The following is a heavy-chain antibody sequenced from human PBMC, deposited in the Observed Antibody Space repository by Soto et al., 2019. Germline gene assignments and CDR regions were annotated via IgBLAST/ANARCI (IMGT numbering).Heavy chain of an antibody. J-gene: IGHJ4*02. V-gene: IGHV3-30-3*01. D-gene: IGHD6-6*01. CDR3: RQLSLI. Sequence: QVQLVESGGGVVQPGRSLRLSCAASGFTFSSYAMHWVRQAPGKGLEWVAVISYDGSNKYYADSVKGRFTISRDNSKNTLYRQMNSLRAEDTSVYYCRQLSLIWGQGTLVTVSS. CDR2: ISYDGSNK. CDR1: GFTFSSYA.